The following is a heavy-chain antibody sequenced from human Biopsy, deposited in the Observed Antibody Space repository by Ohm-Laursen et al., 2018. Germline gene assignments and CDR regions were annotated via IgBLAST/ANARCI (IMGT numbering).Heavy chain of an antibody. J-gene: IGHJ4*02. V-gene: IGHV4-31*03. CDR1: GGSISIGGSY. CDR3: ARDRGQNYFDY. CDR2: IYYNGNT. Sequence: TLSLTCTVSGGSISIGGSYWSWIRQHPGKGLEWIGYIYYNGNTNYNPSLKSRVSMSVDTFKNQFSLKLSSVTVADTAVYFCARDRGQNYFDYWGQGIPVTVSS.